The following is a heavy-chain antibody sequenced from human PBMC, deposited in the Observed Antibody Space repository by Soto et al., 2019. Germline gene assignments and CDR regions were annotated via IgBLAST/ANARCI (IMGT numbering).Heavy chain of an antibody. CDR2: IWYDGSNK. CDR3: AKDWYYTIDF. Sequence: PGGSLRLSCAASGFTFSSYGMHRVRQAPGKGLEWVAVIWYDGSNKYYADSVKGRFTISRDNSKNTLYLQMNSLRAEDTAVYYCAKDWYYTIDFWGQGTPVTVSS. D-gene: IGHD3-3*01. V-gene: IGHV3-33*06. J-gene: IGHJ4*02. CDR1: GFTFSSYG.